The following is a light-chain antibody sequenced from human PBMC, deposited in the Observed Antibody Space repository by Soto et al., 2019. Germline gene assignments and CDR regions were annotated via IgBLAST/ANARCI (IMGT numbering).Light chain of an antibody. Sequence: QSALTQPASVSGSPGQSITISCTGTSSDVGDYNSVSWYQQHPGKAPKLMIYEVTNRPSGVSNRFSGSKSANTASLTISGLQAEDEADYYCSSFTSISTLVFGGGTKLTVL. CDR1: SSDVGDYNS. V-gene: IGLV2-14*01. CDR2: EVT. CDR3: SSFTSISTLV. J-gene: IGLJ3*02.